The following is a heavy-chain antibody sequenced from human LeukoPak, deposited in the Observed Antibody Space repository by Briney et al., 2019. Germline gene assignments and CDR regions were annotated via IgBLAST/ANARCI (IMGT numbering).Heavy chain of an antibody. Sequence: GGSLRLSCAASGFTFSSYSMTWVRQAPGKGLAWVSFISGSSTYVNYADAVKGRFTISRDNAKNSLYLQMNSLRAEDTAVYYCARDRPYDYWGQGTLVTVSS. V-gene: IGHV3-21*01. CDR1: GFTFSSYS. J-gene: IGHJ4*02. CDR3: ARDRPYDY. CDR2: ISGSSTYV.